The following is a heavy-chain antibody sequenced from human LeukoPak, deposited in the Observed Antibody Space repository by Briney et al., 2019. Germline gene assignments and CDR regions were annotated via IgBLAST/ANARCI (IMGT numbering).Heavy chain of an antibody. Sequence: SETLSLTCTVSGGSISSSSYYWGWIRQPPGKGLEWIGSIYYSGSTYYNPSLKSRVTISVDTSKNQFSLKLSPVTAADTAVYYCARRGRVAGIDYWGQGTLVTVSS. V-gene: IGHV4-39*01. CDR3: ARRGRVAGIDY. J-gene: IGHJ4*02. CDR2: IYYSGST. CDR1: GGSISSSSYY. D-gene: IGHD6-19*01.